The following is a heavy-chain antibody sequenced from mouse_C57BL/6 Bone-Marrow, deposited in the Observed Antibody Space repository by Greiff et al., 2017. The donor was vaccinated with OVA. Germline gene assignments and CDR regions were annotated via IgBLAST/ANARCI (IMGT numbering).Heavy chain of an antibody. CDR3: ERDRGGVTVKEGLYYFDY. Sequence: EVMLVESGGGLVKPGGSLKLSCAASGFTFSSYAMSWVRQTPEKSLEWVATISDGGSYTYYPDNVKGRFTITRDNAKNNLYLQRSHLKSGDTAMYYCERDRGGVTVKEGLYYFDYWGQGTTLTVSS. CDR2: ISDGGSYT. J-gene: IGHJ2*01. V-gene: IGHV5-4*01. CDR1: GFTFSSYA. D-gene: IGHD1-1*01.